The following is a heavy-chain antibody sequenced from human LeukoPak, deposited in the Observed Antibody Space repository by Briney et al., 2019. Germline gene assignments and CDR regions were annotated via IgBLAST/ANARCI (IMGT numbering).Heavy chain of an antibody. CDR3: ARDCIAAPCDY. Sequence: PSETLSLTCTVSGGSISIYYWSWIRQPPGKGLEWIGYIYYSGSTNYNPSLKSRVTISVDTSKNQFSLKLSSVTAADTAVYYCARDCIAAPCDYWGQGTLVTVSS. D-gene: IGHD6-6*01. J-gene: IGHJ4*02. CDR2: IYYSGST. CDR1: GGSISIYY. V-gene: IGHV4-59*01.